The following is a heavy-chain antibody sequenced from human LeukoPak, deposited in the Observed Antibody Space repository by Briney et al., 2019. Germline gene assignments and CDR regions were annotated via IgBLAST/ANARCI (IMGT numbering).Heavy chain of an antibody. J-gene: IGHJ4*02. CDR1: GYTFTSYG. CDR3: ARVEGGYYDYVWGSYGPSADDY. Sequence: GASVKVSCKASGYTFTSYGISWVRQAPGQGLEWMGWISAYNGNTNYAQKLRGRVTMTTDTSTSTAYMELRSLRSDDTAVYYCARVEGGYYDYVWGSYGPSADDYWGQGTLVTVSS. CDR2: ISAYNGNT. D-gene: IGHD3-16*01. V-gene: IGHV1-18*01.